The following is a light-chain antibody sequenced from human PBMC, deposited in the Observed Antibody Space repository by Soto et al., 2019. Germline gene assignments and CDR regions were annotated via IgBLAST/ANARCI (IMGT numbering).Light chain of an antibody. J-gene: IGLJ3*02. CDR3: VLYIGSGLWV. CDR2: NTN. CDR1: SGSVSSSYY. Sequence: QTVVTQEPSFSVSPGGTVTLTFGLSSGSVSSSYYPSWYQQTPGQAPRTLIYNTNTRSSGVPDRFSGSILGNKAALTITGAQADDESDYYCVLYIGSGLWVFGGGTKLTVL. V-gene: IGLV8-61*01.